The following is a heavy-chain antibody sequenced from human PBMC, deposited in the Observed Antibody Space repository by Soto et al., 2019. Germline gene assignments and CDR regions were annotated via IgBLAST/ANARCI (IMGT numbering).Heavy chain of an antibody. D-gene: IGHD4-17*01. CDR3: ARDLTVTTLGGGWFDP. V-gene: IGHV1-18*01. J-gene: IGHJ5*02. Sequence: QFQLVQSGAEVKKPGASVKVSCKASGYTFTSYGISWVRQAPGQGLEWMGWISAYNGNTNYAQKLQGRVTMTTDTSTSTAYMELRSLRSDDTAVYYCARDLTVTTLGGGWFDPWGQGTLVTVSS. CDR2: ISAYNGNT. CDR1: GYTFTSYG.